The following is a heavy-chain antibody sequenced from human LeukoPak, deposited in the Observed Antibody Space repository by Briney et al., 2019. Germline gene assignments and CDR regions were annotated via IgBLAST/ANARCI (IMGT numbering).Heavy chain of an antibody. CDR3: ARALDYDFWSGTPSYFDY. D-gene: IGHD3-3*01. CDR1: GFTFSSYS. Sequence: GGSLRLSCAASGFTFSSYSMNWVRQAPRKGLEWVSSISSSSSYIYYADSVKGRFTISRDNAKNSLYLQMNSLRAEDTAVYYCARALDYDFWSGTPSYFDYWGQGTLVTVSS. CDR2: ISSSSSYI. V-gene: IGHV3-21*01. J-gene: IGHJ4*02.